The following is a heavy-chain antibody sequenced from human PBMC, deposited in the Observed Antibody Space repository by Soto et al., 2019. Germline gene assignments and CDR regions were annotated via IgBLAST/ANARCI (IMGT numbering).Heavy chain of an antibody. D-gene: IGHD2-2*01. V-gene: IGHV4-59*01. CDR2: IYYSGSI. Sequence: SETLSLTCTVSRSSLSSYFWTWIRQPPGKGLEWIGFIYYSGSISYNPSLKSRLTISVDTSKNQFSLQLSSVTAADTAVYYCARGTARGYCSTTICDQAGHFDSWGQGTLVTVSS. CDR3: ARGTARGYCSTTICDQAGHFDS. CDR1: RSSLSSYF. J-gene: IGHJ4*02.